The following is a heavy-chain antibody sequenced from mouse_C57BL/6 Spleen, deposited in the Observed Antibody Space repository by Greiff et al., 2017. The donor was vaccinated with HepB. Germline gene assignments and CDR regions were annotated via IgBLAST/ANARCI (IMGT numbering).Heavy chain of an antibody. V-gene: IGHV5-12*01. CDR3: ARPLYDYDDAMDY. D-gene: IGHD2-4*01. CDR1: GFTFSDYY. J-gene: IGHJ4*01. CDR2: ISNGGGST. Sequence: EVQGVESGGGLVQPGGSLKLSCAASGFTFSDYYMYWVRQTPEKRLEWVAYISNGGGSTYYPDTVKGRFTISRDNAKNTLYLQMSRLKSEDTAMYYCARPLYDYDDAMDYWGQGTSVTVSS.